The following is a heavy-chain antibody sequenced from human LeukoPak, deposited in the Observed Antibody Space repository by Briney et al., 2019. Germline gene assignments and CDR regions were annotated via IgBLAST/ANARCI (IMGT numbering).Heavy chain of an antibody. Sequence: SVKVSCKASGGTFSSYAISWVRQAPGQGLEWMGGIIPIFGTANYAQKFQGRVTITADKSTSTAYMELSSLRSEDTAVYYCASKRLPETYYYDSSGYYYDYYYYMDVWGKGTTVTVSS. V-gene: IGHV1-69*06. CDR3: ASKRLPETYYYDSSGYYYDYYYYMDV. D-gene: IGHD3-22*01. CDR2: IIPIFGTA. CDR1: GGTFSSYA. J-gene: IGHJ6*03.